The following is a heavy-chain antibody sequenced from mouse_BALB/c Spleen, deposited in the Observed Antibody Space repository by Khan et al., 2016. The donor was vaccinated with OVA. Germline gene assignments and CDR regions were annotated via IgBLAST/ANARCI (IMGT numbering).Heavy chain of an antibody. Sequence: EMELVESGGGIVQPGGSLKRSCAASRYTITSYGMSSVHQTPDKRLELIATINCYGGGTDYPDSVKRRFTISVDTAKNALYLQMRSLKSEYTAMYYCARSDIWGEGTTLTVSS. V-gene: IGHV5-6-3*01. CDR3: ARSDI. D-gene: IGHD1-3*01. CDR2: INCYGGGT. CDR1: RYTITSYG. J-gene: IGHJ2*01.